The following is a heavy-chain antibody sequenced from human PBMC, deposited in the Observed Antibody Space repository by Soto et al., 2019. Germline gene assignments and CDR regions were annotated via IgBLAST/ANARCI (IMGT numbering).Heavy chain of an antibody. CDR1: GFTFSSYD. Sequence: GGSLRLSCAASGFTFSSYDMHWVRQATGKGLEWVSAIGTAGDTYYPGSVKGRFTISRENAKNSLYLQMNSLRAGDTAVYYCARGFHGYPGESEDAFDIWGQGTMVTVSS. J-gene: IGHJ3*02. CDR2: IGTAGDT. D-gene: IGHD7-27*01. CDR3: ARGFHGYPGESEDAFDI. V-gene: IGHV3-13*01.